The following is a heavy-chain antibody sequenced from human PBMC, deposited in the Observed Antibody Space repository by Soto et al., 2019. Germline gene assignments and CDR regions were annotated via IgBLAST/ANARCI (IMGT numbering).Heavy chain of an antibody. V-gene: IGHV1-69*13. CDR1: VGTFSSYA. D-gene: IGHD3-16*01. CDR3: ASDMMMGRTFGAFDI. J-gene: IGHJ3*02. Sequence: ASVKVSCKASVGTFSSYAISWVRQAPGQGLEWMGGIIPIFGTANYAQKFQGRVTITADESTSTDYMELSSLRSEDTAVYYCASDMMMGRTFGAFDIWGQGTMVTVSS. CDR2: IIPIFGTA.